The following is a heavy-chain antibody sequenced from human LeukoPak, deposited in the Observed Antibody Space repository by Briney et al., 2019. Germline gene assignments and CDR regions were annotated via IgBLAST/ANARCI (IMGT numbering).Heavy chain of an antibody. D-gene: IGHD1-14*01. J-gene: IGHJ5*02. V-gene: IGHV4-34*01. CDR1: GGTFGGYY. CDR3: ARAGNVLVVTQKKKKPIDL. CDR2: INHFGTK. Sequence: SETLSLTCAVNGGTFGGYYWTWIRQAPGEGPEWIGEINHFGTKNYSPSLKSRLTISVDTAKKESSLSLRSVTAADTAVYYCARAGNVLVVTQKKKKPIDLWAQGTQVVVSS.